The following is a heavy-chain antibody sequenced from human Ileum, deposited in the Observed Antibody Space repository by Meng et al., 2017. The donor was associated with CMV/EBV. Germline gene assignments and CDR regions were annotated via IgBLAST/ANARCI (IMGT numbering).Heavy chain of an antibody. CDR1: GYTFTSYG. CDR3: ARATALGVLTHFAY. V-gene: IGHV1-18*01. CDR2: ISAYNGNT. J-gene: IGHJ4*02. D-gene: IGHD3-10*01. Sequence: ASVKVSCKASGYTFTSYGISWVRQAPGQGLEWMGWISAYNGNTNYAQKLQGRVTMTTDTSTSTAYMELRSLRSDDTAVYYGARATALGVLTHFAYWGQGTLVTVSS.